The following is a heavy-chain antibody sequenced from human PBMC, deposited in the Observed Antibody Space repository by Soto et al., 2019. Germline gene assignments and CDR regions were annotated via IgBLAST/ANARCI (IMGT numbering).Heavy chain of an antibody. CDR1: GDTFGRFN. CDR3: ARDPSTENKLIGVWFDP. Sequence: QIRLVQSGAEVGEPGSSVRVSCKASGDTFGRFNINWVRQAPGEGLEWMGGIRPISDTTNYAQKFQGRVTFTADASTDTVYMELSSLRSEDTAMYYCARDPSTENKLIGVWFDPWGQGTLVTVSS. V-gene: IGHV1-69*01. CDR2: IRPISDTT. D-gene: IGHD4-4*01. J-gene: IGHJ5*02.